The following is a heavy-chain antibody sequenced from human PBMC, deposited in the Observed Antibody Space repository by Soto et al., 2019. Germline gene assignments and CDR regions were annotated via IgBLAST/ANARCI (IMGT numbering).Heavy chain of an antibody. D-gene: IGHD2-2*01. J-gene: IGHJ4*02. CDR3: ARFLPAAIIFDY. CDR1: GGSFSAYY. Sequence: ASETLSLTCAVYGGSFSAYYWSWIRQPPGKGLEWIGYIYYSGSTYYNPSLKSRVTISVDTSKNQFSLKLSSVTAADTAVYYCARFLPAAIIFDYWGQGTLVTVSS. V-gene: IGHV4-34*09. CDR2: IYYSGST.